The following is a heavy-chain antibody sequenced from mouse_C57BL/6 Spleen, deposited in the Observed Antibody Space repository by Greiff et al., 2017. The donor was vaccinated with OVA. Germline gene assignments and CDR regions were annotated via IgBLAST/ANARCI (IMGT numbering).Heavy chain of an antibody. Sequence: EVKVVESGAGLVKPGGSLKLSCAASGFTFSSYAMSWVRQTPEKRLEWVAYISSGGDYIYYADTVKGRFTISRDNARNTLYLQMSSLKSEDTAMYYCTRASWDGIDYWGQGTTLTVSS. CDR1: GFTFSSYA. V-gene: IGHV5-9-1*02. J-gene: IGHJ2*01. D-gene: IGHD4-1*01. CDR2: ISSGGDYI. CDR3: TRASWDGIDY.